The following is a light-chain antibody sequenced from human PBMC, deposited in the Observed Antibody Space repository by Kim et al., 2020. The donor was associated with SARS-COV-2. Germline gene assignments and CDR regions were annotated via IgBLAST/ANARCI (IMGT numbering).Light chain of an antibody. CDR2: DAS. CDR1: QTIYAY. Sequence: LSLSPGERATLSCRASQTIYAYLAWYQQKPGQAPRLLIYDASNRATGIPARFSGSGSGTDFTLTISSLEPEDFAVYYCQQRSKLYTFGQGTKLEIK. CDR3: QQRSKLYT. J-gene: IGKJ2*01. V-gene: IGKV3-11*01.